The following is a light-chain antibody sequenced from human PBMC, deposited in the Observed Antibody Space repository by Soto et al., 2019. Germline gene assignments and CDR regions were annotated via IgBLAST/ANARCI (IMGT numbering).Light chain of an antibody. CDR3: QQYNNWPSIT. V-gene: IGKV3-15*01. J-gene: IGKJ5*01. CDR2: GAS. CDR1: QSVRSN. Sequence: EVVMTQSPPTLSVFPGERATLSCRASQSVRSNLGWYQQKPGQAPRLLIYGASTRATGIPARFSGSGSGTELTLTISSLQSEDFAVYYCQQYNNWPSITFGQGTRLEIK.